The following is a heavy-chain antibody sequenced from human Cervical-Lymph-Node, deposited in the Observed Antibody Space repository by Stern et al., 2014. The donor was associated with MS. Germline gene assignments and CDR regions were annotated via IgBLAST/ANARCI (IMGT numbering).Heavy chain of an antibody. CDR3: VRALGSSSFRYWFDP. D-gene: IGHD6-13*01. J-gene: IGHJ5*02. Sequence: VQLVESGPGLVKPSGTLSLTCAVSGDSISSSNWWSWVRQSPGKGLEWVGDIYHAGTTNYNSTLKSRLTISADNSKNQFSLKLTSLTAADTAVYYCVRALGSSSFRYWFDPWGQGTLVIVSS. V-gene: IGHV4-4*02. CDR2: IYHAGTT. CDR1: GDSISSSNW.